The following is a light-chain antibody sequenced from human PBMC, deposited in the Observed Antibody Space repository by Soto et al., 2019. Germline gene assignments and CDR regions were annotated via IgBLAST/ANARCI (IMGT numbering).Light chain of an antibody. CDR2: EVN. J-gene: IGLJ1*01. CDR1: SSVVGGYDY. CDR3: SSYSISTAYL. V-gene: IGLV2-14*01. Sequence: QSVLTQPASVSGSPGQSITISCTGTSSVVGGYDYVSWYQLHPGKAPKLMAFEVNNRPSGVSYRFSGSKSGNTASLTISGLQAEDEADYFCSSYSISTAYLFGTGTKVTVL.